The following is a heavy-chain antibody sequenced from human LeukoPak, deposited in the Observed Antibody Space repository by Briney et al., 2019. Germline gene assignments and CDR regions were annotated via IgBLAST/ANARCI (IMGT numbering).Heavy chain of an antibody. J-gene: IGHJ5*02. Sequence: PSETLSLTCTVSGGSISSYYWSWIRQPPGKGLEWIGYIYYSGSTNYNPSLKSRVTISVDTSKNQFSLKLSSVTAADTAVYYCARRGIAASYNWSDPWGQGTLVTVSS. CDR2: IYYSGST. V-gene: IGHV4-59*01. D-gene: IGHD6-13*01. CDR1: GGSISSYY. CDR3: ARRGIAASYNWSDP.